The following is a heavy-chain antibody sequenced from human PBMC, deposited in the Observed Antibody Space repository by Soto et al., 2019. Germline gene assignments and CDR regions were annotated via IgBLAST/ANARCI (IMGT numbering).Heavy chain of an antibody. CDR3: ARSGYYYDSSGYLYYFDY. CDR2: ISAYNGNT. CDR1: GYTFTSYV. Sequence: ASVKVSCKASGYTFTSYVISWVRQAPGQGLEWMGWISAYNGNTNYAQKLQGRVTMTTDTSTSTAYMELRSLRSDDTAVYYCARSGYYYDSSGYLYYFDYWGQGTLVNVSS. J-gene: IGHJ4*02. V-gene: IGHV1-18*01. D-gene: IGHD3-22*01.